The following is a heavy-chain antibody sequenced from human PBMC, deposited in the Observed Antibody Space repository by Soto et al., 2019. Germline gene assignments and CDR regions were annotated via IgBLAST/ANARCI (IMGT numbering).Heavy chain of an antibody. Sequence: SETLSLTCAVYGGSFSGYYWSWIRQPPGKGLEWIGEINHSGSTNYNPSLKSRVTISVDTSKNQFSLKLSSVTAADTAVYYCARAQPPSTAKYGYYYYMDVWGKGTTVTVSS. D-gene: IGHD4-17*01. V-gene: IGHV4-34*01. J-gene: IGHJ6*03. CDR2: INHSGST. CDR1: GGSFSGYY. CDR3: ARAQPPSTAKYGYYYYMDV.